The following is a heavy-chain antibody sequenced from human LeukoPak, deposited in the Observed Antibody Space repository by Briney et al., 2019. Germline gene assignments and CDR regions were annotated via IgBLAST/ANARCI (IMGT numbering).Heavy chain of an antibody. CDR3: AKSYDILTGFYNRLWFDP. CDR2: ISGGGSSA. V-gene: IGHV3-23*01. J-gene: IGHJ5*02. D-gene: IGHD3-9*01. Sequence: PGGSLRLSCVASGFTCSNYAMSWVRQAPGEGLEWVSGISGGGSSAYYTDSVKGRFTVSRDNSKNIVYLQMNSLRAEDTAVYYCAKSYDILTGFYNRLWFDPWGQGTLVTVSS. CDR1: GFTCSNYA.